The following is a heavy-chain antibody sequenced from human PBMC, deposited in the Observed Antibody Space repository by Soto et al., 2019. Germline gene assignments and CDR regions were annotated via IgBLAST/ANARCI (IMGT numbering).Heavy chain of an antibody. J-gene: IGHJ6*03. CDR1: GYTFTSYD. V-gene: IGHV1-8*01. CDR2: MNPNSGNT. D-gene: IGHD2-2*01. CDR3: ARLQFDIVVAASDYYYYYMDV. Sequence: QVQLVQSGAEVKKPGASVKVSCKASGYTFTSYDINWVRQATGQGLEWMGWMNPNSGNTGYAQKFQGRVTMTRNTSISTAYMELSSLRSEDTAVYYCARLQFDIVVAASDYYYYYMDVWGKGTTVTVSS.